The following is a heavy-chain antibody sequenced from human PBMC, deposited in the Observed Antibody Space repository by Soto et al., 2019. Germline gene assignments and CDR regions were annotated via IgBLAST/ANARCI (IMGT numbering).Heavy chain of an antibody. D-gene: IGHD2-8*01. CDR3: ARNAPDPA. CDR1: GGTFSSYA. Sequence: QVQLVQSGAEVKKPGSSVKVSCKASGGTFSSYAISWVRQAPGQGLEWMGGMIPIFGTANYAQKFQGRVKITVVESTSTTYMELSSLRYEDAAVYYCARNAPDPAWGQGTLVTVSS. J-gene: IGHJ5*02. CDR2: MIPIFGTA. V-gene: IGHV1-69*12.